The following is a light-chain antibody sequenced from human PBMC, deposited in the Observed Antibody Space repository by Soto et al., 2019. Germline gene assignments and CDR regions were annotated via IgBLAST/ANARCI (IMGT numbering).Light chain of an antibody. V-gene: IGLV2-11*01. CDR3: CSFAGTYTFA. J-gene: IGLJ3*02. Sequence: QSALTQPRSVSGSPGQSVTISCTGTSSDVGGYNYVSWYRQHSGKAPKLMIYDVSKRPSGVPDRFSGSKSGNTASLTISGLQAEDEADYYCCSFAGTYTFAFGGGTKLTVL. CDR2: DVS. CDR1: SSDVGGYNY.